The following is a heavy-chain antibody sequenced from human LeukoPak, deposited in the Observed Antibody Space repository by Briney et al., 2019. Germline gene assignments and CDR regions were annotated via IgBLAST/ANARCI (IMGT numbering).Heavy chain of an antibody. CDR3: ARAYDSSSSFDY. J-gene: IGHJ4*02. CDR1: GFTFSHYW. CDR2: TNQDGSDK. D-gene: IGHD3-22*01. V-gene: IGHV3-7*02. Sequence: GGSLRLSCAVSGFTFSHYWMTWVRQAPGKGLEWVANTNQDGSDKYYVDSVKGRFTISRDNAKNSLSLQMNSLRAEDTAVYYCARAYDSSSSFDYWGQGTLVTVSS.